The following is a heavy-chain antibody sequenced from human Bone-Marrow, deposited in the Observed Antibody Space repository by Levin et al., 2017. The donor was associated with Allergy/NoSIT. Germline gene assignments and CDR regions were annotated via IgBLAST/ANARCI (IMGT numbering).Heavy chain of an antibody. Sequence: ASVKVSCAASGFTFSSYWMSWVRQAPGKGLEWVANIKQDGSEKYYVDSVKGRFTISRDNAKNSLYLQMNSLRAEDTAVYYCARDYDFWSGYYYYYYGMDVWGQGTTVTVSS. J-gene: IGHJ6*02. CDR2: IKQDGSEK. CDR3: ARDYDFWSGYYYYYYGMDV. D-gene: IGHD3-3*01. CDR1: GFTFSSYW. V-gene: IGHV3-7*01.